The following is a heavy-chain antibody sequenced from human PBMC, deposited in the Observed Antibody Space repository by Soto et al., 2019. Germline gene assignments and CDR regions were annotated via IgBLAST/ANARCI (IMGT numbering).Heavy chain of an antibody. CDR3: AKGASTTVFAFNDY. J-gene: IGHJ4*02. D-gene: IGHD4-17*01. V-gene: IGHV3-9*01. CDR2: ISWNSGNI. Sequence: EVQLVESGGGLVQPGRSLRLSCAASGFIFDEYAMHWVRQAPGKGLEWVSSISWNSGNIGYADSVKGRFTISRDNAKNSLYLQMNSVRGEDTALYYCAKGASTTVFAFNDYWGQGTLVTVPS. CDR1: GFIFDEYA.